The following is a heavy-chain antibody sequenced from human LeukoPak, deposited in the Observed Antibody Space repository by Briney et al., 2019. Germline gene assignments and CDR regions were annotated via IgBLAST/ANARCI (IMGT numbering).Heavy chain of an antibody. Sequence: GGSLRLSCAASGFTFSDAWMSWVRQGPGKGLEWVGRIRSQADGGTAGYAAPVKGRFTISRDDSENTLYLQMNTLKTEDTAVYYCTTAPYYDTAWKAFDTWGQGTMVTVSS. CDR3: TTAPYYDTAWKAFDT. D-gene: IGHD3-22*01. CDR2: IRSQADGGTA. V-gene: IGHV3-15*01. CDR1: GFTFSDAW. J-gene: IGHJ3*02.